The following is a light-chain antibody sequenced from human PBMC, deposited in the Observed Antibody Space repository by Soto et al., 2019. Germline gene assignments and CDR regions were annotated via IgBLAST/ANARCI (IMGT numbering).Light chain of an antibody. CDR1: QSISSS. CDR3: LLDFSYFWA. CDR2: AAS. J-gene: IGKJ1*01. V-gene: IGKV1-6*01. Sequence: IQMTQSPSSLSASMGETITMTCRASQSISSSLNWFQHSPGQPPKLLLFAASNLHAGVPPRFSGSRSGTDFTLTISSLQPEDFATYYCLLDFSYFWAFGQGTKVDI.